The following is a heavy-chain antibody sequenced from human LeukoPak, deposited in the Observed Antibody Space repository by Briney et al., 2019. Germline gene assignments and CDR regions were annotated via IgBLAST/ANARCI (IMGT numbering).Heavy chain of an antibody. CDR3: ASGRGQVGATDF. V-gene: IGHV3-48*02. D-gene: IGHD1-26*01. CDR2: ISSSSSVM. Sequence: GGSLRLSCAASEFTFSTYSMNWVRQAPGKGLEWSSYISSSSSVMYYADSVKGRFTIARDNAKNSLYLQMHSLRDEDTAVYYCASGRGQVGATDFWGQGTLVTVSS. CDR1: EFTFSTYS. J-gene: IGHJ4*02.